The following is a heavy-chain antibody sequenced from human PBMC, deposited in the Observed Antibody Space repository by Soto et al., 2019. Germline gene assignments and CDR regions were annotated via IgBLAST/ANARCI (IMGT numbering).Heavy chain of an antibody. CDR3: ARDKYYYDSSGSTTYYYFDY. V-gene: IGHV4-59*01. D-gene: IGHD3-22*01. CDR1: GGSISSYY. Sequence: SETLCLTCTVSGGSISSYYWSWIRQPPGKGLEWIGYIYYSGSTNYNPSLKSRVTISVDTSKNQFSLKLSSVTAADTAVYYCARDKYYYDSSGSTTYYYFDYWGQGTLVTVSS. J-gene: IGHJ4*02. CDR2: IYYSGST.